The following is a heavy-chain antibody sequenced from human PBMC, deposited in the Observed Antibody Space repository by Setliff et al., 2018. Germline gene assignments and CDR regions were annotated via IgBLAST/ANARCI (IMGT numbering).Heavy chain of an antibody. CDR1: GDSISRAKYY. CDR3: ARAHTWSPANDNSGYPGWLDT. Sequence: SETLSLTCTVSGDSISRAKYYWSWIRQSAGKGLECLGRIYTDGSTKYNPSLNSRVTLLIDTAKNQISLRLSSVTAADTAVYFCARAHTWSPANDNSGYPGWLDTGCQGTLVTVSS. V-gene: IGHV4-61*02. J-gene: IGHJ5*02. D-gene: IGHD3-22*01. CDR2: IYTDGST.